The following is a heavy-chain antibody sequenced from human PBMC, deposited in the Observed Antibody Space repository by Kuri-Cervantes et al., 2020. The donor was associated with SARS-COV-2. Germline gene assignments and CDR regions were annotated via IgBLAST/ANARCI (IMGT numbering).Heavy chain of an antibody. CDR3: ARVRKITGTTPDY. D-gene: IGHD1-7*01. V-gene: IGHV1-18*04. Sequence: ASVQVSCKASGYTFTSYGVTWVRQAPGQGLEWMGWISAYNGNTNYAQKLQGRVTMTTDTSTSTAYMELRSLGSDDTDVYYCARVRKITGTTPDYWGQGTLVTVSS. CDR2: ISAYNGNT. CDR1: GYTFTSYG. J-gene: IGHJ4*02.